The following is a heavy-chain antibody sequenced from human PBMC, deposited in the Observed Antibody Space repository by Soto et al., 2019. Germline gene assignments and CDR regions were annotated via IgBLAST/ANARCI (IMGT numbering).Heavy chain of an antibody. CDR3: EAFATTGDAFDV. V-gene: IGHV1-58*01. Sequence: QMQLVQSGPEVKKPGTSVKVSCKASGFTFTRSAVQWVRQARGQRPEWIGWIVVGSGNTNYAQKFQERVTITRDMSTSTADMELSSLRSEDTAVYYCEAFATTGDAFDVWGQGTMVTVSS. J-gene: IGHJ3*01. CDR1: GFTFTRSA. CDR2: IVVGSGNT. D-gene: IGHD4-17*01.